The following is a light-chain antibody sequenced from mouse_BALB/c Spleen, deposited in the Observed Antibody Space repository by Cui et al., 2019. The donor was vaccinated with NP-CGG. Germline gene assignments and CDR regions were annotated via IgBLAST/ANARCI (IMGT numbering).Light chain of an antibody. V-gene: IGLV1*01. J-gene: IGLJ1*01. Sequence: QAVVTQESALTTSPGETVTLTCRSSTGAVTTSNYANWVQEKPDHLFTGIIGGTNNRAPGVPARFSGSLIGDKAALTITGAQTEDEAIYFCALWYSNHWVFGGGIKVTVL. CDR1: TGAVTTSNY. CDR3: ALWYSNHWV. CDR2: GTN.